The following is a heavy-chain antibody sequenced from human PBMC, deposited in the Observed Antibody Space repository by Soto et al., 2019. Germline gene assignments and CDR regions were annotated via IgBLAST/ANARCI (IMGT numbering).Heavy chain of an antibody. CDR2: TYYRSKWYN. Sequence: QTLSLTCAISGDSVSSNSAAWNWIRQSPSRVLEWLGRTYYRSKWYNDYAVSVKSRITINPDTSKNQFYLQLNSVTPEDTAVYYCARDFGPLLWFGESRFNYYYGMDVWGQGTTVTVSS. CDR1: GDSVSSNSAA. V-gene: IGHV6-1*01. CDR3: ARDFGPLLWFGESRFNYYYGMDV. J-gene: IGHJ6*02. D-gene: IGHD3-10*01.